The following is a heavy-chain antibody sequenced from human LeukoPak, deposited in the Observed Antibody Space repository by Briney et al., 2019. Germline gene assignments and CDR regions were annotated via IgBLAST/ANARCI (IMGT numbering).Heavy chain of an antibody. CDR1: GYSFTSYW. CDR2: IYPGDSDT. CDR3: ARPQAVAGSGFDP. V-gene: IGHV5-51*01. J-gene: IGHJ5*02. Sequence: GESLKISCKGSGYSFTSYWIGWVRQMPGKGLEWMGIIYPGDSDTRYSPSFQGQVTISADKSISTAYLQRSSLKASDTAMYYCARPQAVAGSGFDPWGQETLVTVSS. D-gene: IGHD6-19*01.